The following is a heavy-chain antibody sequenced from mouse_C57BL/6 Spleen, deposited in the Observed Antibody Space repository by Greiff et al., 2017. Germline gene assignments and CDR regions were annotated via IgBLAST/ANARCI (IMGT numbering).Heavy chain of an antibody. CDR1: GYAFSSSW. Sequence: VKVVESGPELVKPGASVKISCKASGYAFSSSWMNWVKQRPGKGLEWIGRIYPGDGDTNYNGTFKGKATLTADKSSSTAYMQLSILTSEDSAVYFCARPSYDYDVYAMDYWGQGTSVTVSS. J-gene: IGHJ4*01. CDR2: IYPGDGDT. CDR3: ARPSYDYDVYAMDY. D-gene: IGHD2-4*01. V-gene: IGHV1-82*01.